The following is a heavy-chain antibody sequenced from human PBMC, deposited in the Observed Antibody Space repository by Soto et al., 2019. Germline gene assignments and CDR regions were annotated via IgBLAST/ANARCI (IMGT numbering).Heavy chain of an antibody. CDR2: MNPNSGIT. D-gene: IGHD2-15*01. CDR1: GYTFTSYD. J-gene: IGHJ5*01. Sequence: QVQLVQSGAEVKKPGASVKVSCKASGYTFTSYDINWVRQATGQGLEWMGWMNPNSGITGYAQKFQGRVTMTRNTSISTAYMELSSLRSEDTAVYYCARGRYCSGGSCYDWFDSWGQGTLVTVSS. V-gene: IGHV1-8*01. CDR3: ARGRYCSGGSCYDWFDS.